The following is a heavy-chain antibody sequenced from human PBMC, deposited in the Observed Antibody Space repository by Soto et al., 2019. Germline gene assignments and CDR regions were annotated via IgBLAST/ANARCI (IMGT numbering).Heavy chain of an antibody. D-gene: IGHD2-21*02. J-gene: IGHJ6*02. CDR2: IYYTGTI. CDR1: GGSISDYY. CDR3: ARACMTASPMDV. V-gene: IGHV4-59*01. Sequence: PSETLSLTCTVSGGSISDYYWTWIRQPPGKCLEWIGYIYYTGTIHYNPSLKGRVTISIDTSKRQFSLKLTSVTAADTAVYYCARACMTASPMDVWGQGTTVTVSS.